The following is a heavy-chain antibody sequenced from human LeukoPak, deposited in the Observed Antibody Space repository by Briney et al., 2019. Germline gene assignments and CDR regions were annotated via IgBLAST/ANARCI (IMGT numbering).Heavy chain of an antibody. Sequence: GGSLRLSCAASGFPFSSYTMNWVRQAPGKGLEWVSSISRSSTYIYYGDSVKGRFTISRDDATNSLYLQMNSLIAEDTAVYYCARDTYYYYYMDVWGKGTTVTVSS. J-gene: IGHJ6*03. CDR3: ARDTYYYYYMDV. CDR2: ISRSSTYI. V-gene: IGHV3-21*01. CDR1: GFPFSSYT.